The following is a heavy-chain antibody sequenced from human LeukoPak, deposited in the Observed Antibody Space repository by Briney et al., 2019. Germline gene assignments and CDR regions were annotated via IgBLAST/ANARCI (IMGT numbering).Heavy chain of an antibody. CDR1: GFTFSSYW. CDR2: IKQDGSEK. J-gene: IGHJ6*03. V-gene: IGHV3-7*01. Sequence: GGSLRLSCAASGFTFSSYWMSWVRQAPGKGLEWVANIKQDGSEKYYVDSVKGRFTISRDNAKNSLYLQMNSLRAEDTAVYYCARVSSSWSGGNYYYYMDVWGKGITVTVSS. D-gene: IGHD6-13*01. CDR3: ARVSSSWSGGNYYYYMDV.